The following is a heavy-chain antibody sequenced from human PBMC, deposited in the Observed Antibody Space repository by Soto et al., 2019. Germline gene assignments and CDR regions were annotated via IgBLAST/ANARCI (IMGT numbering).Heavy chain of an antibody. CDR1: GYTFTSYG. Sequence: QVQLMQSGAEVKKPGASVKVSCKASGYTFTSYGISWVRQAPGQGLERMGWISAYNGNTNYAQKRQGRVTMATDTATSTAYMVLRSLRADDTAVYYCASDSPPNYLWGQGTLVTGAS. CDR2: ISAYNGNT. V-gene: IGHV1-18*01. D-gene: IGHD4-4*01. CDR3: ASDSPPNYL. J-gene: IGHJ1*01.